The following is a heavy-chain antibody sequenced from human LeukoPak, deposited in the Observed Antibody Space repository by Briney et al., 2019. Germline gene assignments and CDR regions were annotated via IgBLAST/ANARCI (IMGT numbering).Heavy chain of an antibody. CDR2: IYPGDSDT. CDR1: GYSFTSYW. CDR3: ARLLLDGPWGSGPYGGNSNTRFDY. D-gene: IGHD4-23*01. Sequence: VESMKISCKGSGYSFTSYWIGWVRQMPGKGLEWMGIIYPGDSDTRYSPSFQGQVTISPDKSISTAYLQWSSLKASDTAMYYCARLLLDGPWGSGPYGGNSNTRFDYWGQGTLVTVSS. V-gene: IGHV5-51*01. J-gene: IGHJ4*02.